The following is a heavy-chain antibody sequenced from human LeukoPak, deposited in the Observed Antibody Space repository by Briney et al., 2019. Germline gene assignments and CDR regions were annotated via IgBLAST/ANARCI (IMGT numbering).Heavy chain of an antibody. V-gene: IGHV3-21*01. J-gene: IGHJ6*03. CDR1: GFTFSTYN. CDR3: ARHSYGYYYYYMDV. Sequence: PGGSLRLSCAASGFTFSTYNMNWVRQAPGKGLEWVSSITTSSSYIYYADSVKGRFTISRDNAKNSLYLQMNSLRAEDTAVYYCARHSYGYYYYYMDVWGKGTTVTISS. CDR2: ITTSSSYI. D-gene: IGHD5-18*01.